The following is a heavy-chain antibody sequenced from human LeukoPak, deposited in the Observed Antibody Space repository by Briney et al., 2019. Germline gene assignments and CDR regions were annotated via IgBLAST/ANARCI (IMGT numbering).Heavy chain of an antibody. V-gene: IGHV4-34*01. Sequence: SETLSLTCAVYGGSFSGYYWNWIRQPPGKELEWIGEINHSGSTNYNPSLKSRVTIIVDASKNQFSLKLSSVIAADTAVYYCGRRWLHRKGFDYWGQGTLVTVSS. J-gene: IGHJ4*02. CDR1: GGSFSGYY. CDR3: GRRWLHRKGFDY. D-gene: IGHD5-24*01. CDR2: INHSGST.